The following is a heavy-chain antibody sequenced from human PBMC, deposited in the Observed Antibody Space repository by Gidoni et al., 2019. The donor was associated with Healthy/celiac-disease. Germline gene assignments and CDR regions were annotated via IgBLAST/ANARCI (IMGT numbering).Heavy chain of an antibody. J-gene: IGHJ5*02. CDR2: LIPIFGTA. D-gene: IGHD1-26*01. V-gene: IGHV1-69*01. CDR1: GGTFSSYA. Sequence: QVQLVQSGAEVKKPGSSVKVSCKASGGTFSSYAISWVRQAPGQGLEWMGGLIPIFGTANDAQKFQGRVTSTADESTSTAYMELSSLRSEDTAVYYCARDLPPMYSGSRGWFDPWGQGTLVTVSS. CDR3: ARDLPPMYSGSRGWFDP.